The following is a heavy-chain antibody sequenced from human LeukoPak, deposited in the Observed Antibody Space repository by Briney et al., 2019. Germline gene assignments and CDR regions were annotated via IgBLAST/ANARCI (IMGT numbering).Heavy chain of an antibody. CDR2: FDPEDGET. D-gene: IGHD1-1*01. CDR3: ATDRHLERLSDAFDI. CDR1: GYTLTELS. J-gene: IGHJ3*02. V-gene: IGHV1-24*01. Sequence: ASVKVSCKVSGYTLTELSMHWVRQAPGKGLEWMGGFDPEDGETIYAQKFQGRVTMTEDTSTDTAYMELSSLRSEDTAVYYCATDRHLERLSDAFDIWGQGTMVTVSS.